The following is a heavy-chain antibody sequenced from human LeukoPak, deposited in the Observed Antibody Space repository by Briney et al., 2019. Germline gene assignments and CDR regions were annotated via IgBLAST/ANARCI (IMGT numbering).Heavy chain of an antibody. V-gene: IGHV4-34*01. J-gene: IGHJ4*02. CDR2: IYYSGNT. D-gene: IGHD3/OR15-3a*01. CDR3: ARQTGSGLFILP. Sequence: SETLSLTCAVYGGSFSGSFWNWIRQPPGKGLEWIGSIYYSGNTYYNASLKSQVSISIDTSKNQFSLRLTSVTAADTAVYYCARQTGSGLFILPGGQGTLVTVSS. CDR1: GGSFSGSF.